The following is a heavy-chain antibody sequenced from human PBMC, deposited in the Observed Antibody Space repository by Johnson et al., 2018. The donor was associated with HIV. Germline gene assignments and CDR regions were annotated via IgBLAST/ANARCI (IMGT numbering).Heavy chain of an antibody. CDR1: GFTFDDYG. J-gene: IGHJ3*02. V-gene: IGHV3-20*04. CDR2: VYRDGNT. CDR3: ARDETPGAFDI. Sequence: VQLVESGGVVAQPGGSLRLSCAASGFTFDDYGMSWVRQAPGKGLEWVSVVYRDGNTKYAASVKGRFTISRDNAKNSLYLQMNSLRAEDTAVYYCARDETPGAFDIWGQGTLVTVSS.